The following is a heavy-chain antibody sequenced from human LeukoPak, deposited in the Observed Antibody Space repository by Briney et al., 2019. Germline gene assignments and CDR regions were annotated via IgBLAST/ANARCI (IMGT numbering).Heavy chain of an antibody. V-gene: IGHV1-69*13. CDR2: IIPIFGTA. J-gene: IGHJ4*02. CDR1: GGTFSSYA. D-gene: IGHD5-18*01. CDR3: AKDVNTAMVWSFDY. Sequence: GASVKVSCKASGGTFSSYAISWVRQAPGQGLEWMGGIIPIFGTANYAQKFQGRVTITADESTSTAYMELSGLRSEDTAVYYCAKDVNTAMVWSFDYWGQGTLVTVSS.